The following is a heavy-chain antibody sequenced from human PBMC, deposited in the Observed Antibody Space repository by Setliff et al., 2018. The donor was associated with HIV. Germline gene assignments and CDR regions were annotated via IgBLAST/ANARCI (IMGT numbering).Heavy chain of an antibody. CDR3: ARAFRYGSGSPVDF. Sequence: ASVKVSCKTSGYTFINYGFIWVRQAPGEGLEWMGWIGAIDGITNYALNLRERITLTTETSTSTAYMELRSLTSDDTAIYYCARAFRYGSGSPVDFWGQGTLVTGSS. CDR1: GYTFINYG. V-gene: IGHV1-18*01. CDR2: IGAIDGIT. D-gene: IGHD3-10*01. J-gene: IGHJ4*02.